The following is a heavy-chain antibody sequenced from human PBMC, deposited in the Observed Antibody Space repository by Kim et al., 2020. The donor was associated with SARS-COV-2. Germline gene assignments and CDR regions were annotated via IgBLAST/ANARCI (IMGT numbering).Heavy chain of an antibody. CDR3: ATGSLKYYFDY. D-gene: IGHD3-16*02. CDR2: IYYSGST. Sequence: SETLSLTCTVSGGSISSYYWSWIRQPPGKGLEWIGYIYYSGSTNYNPSLKSRVTISVDTSKNQFSLKLSSVTAADTAVYYCATGSLKYYFDYWGQGTLVT. V-gene: IGHV4-59*01. J-gene: IGHJ4*02. CDR1: GGSISSYY.